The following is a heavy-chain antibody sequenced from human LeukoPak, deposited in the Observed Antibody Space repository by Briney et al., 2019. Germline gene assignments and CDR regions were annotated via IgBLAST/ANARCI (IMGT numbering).Heavy chain of an antibody. D-gene: IGHD5-24*01. V-gene: IGHV1-69*13. Sequence: GASVKVSRKASGYTFTGYYMHWVRQAPGQGLEWMGGIIPIFGTANYAQKFQGRVTITADESTSTAYMELSSLRAEDTAVYYCAKDPLRRRDGYNCDYWGQGTLVTVSS. CDR2: IIPIFGTA. J-gene: IGHJ4*02. CDR1: GYTFTGYY. CDR3: AKDPLRRRDGYNCDY.